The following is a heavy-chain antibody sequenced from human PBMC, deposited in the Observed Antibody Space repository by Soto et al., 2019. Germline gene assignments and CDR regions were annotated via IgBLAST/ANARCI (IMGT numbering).Heavy chain of an antibody. CDR3: ARGLILWFGELSRRGGYYYYMDV. CDR1: GGSLSGYQ. J-gene: IGHJ6*03. V-gene: IGHV4-34*01. D-gene: IGHD3-10*01. CDR2: INDSGNI. Sequence: QVQLQQWGAGLLKPSETLSLTCAVYGGSLSGYQWSWVRQTPGKGLEWIGEINDSGNINYNPSLKSRVTIFLDTSKKQISLKLSSVTAADSAVYYCARGLILWFGELSRRGGYYYYMDVWGKGTTVTVSS.